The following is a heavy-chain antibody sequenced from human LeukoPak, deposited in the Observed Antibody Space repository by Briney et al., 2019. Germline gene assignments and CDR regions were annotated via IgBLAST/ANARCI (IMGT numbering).Heavy chain of an antibody. CDR1: GYTFTSYG. V-gene: IGHV1-18*04. CDR2: ISAYNGNT. D-gene: IGHD6-13*01. J-gene: IGHJ5*02. CDR3: ARDAGAYSSSWVEWFDP. Sequence: ASVKVSCKASGYTFTSYGISWVRQAPGQGLEWMGWISAYNGNTNYAQKLQGRVTMTTDTSTSTAYMELRSLGSDDTAVYYCARDAGAYSSSWVEWFDPWGQGTLVTVSS.